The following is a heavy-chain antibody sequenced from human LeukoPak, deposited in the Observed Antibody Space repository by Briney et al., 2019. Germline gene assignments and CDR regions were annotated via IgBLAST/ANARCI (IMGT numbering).Heavy chain of an antibody. Sequence: TSVKVSCKASGFTFTSSAMQWVRQARGQRLEWIGWIVGGSGNTNYAQKFQERVTITRDMSTSTAYMELSSLRSEDTAVYYCAADPGGYCSSTSCYGGFDPWGQGTLVTVSS. CDR1: GFTFTSSA. CDR3: AADPGGYCSSTSCYGGFDP. V-gene: IGHV1-58*02. J-gene: IGHJ5*02. D-gene: IGHD2-2*01. CDR2: IVGGSGNT.